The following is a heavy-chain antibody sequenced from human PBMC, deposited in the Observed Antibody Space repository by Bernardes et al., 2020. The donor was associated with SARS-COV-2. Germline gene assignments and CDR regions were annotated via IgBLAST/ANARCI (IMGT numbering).Heavy chain of an antibody. CDR2: IRHDGREI. CDR3: TRLTDREYYYGSGKTSFDF. CDR1: GFSFSGYW. Sequence: GGSLRLSCAASGFSFSGYWMSWVRQAPGKGLEWVATIRHDGREIYYGDSVRGRATISRDNAKSLMLLQVNSLRVEDTAIYYCTRLTDREYYYGSGKTSFDFWGQGTLVTVSS. J-gene: IGHJ4*02. D-gene: IGHD3-10*01. V-gene: IGHV3-7*01.